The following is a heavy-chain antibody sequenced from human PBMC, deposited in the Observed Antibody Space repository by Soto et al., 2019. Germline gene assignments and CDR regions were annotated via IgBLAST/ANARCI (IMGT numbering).Heavy chain of an antibody. CDR1: GGSISSYY. V-gene: IGHV4-59*08. CDR3: ARYRRDGYNAFDY. D-gene: IGHD5-12*01. Sequence: PSETLSLTCTVSGGSISSYYWSWIRQPPGKGLEWIGYIYYSGSTNYNPSLKSRVTISVDTSKNQFSLKLSSVTAADTAVYYCARYRRDGYNAFDYWGQGTLVTVS. CDR2: IYYSGST. J-gene: IGHJ4*02.